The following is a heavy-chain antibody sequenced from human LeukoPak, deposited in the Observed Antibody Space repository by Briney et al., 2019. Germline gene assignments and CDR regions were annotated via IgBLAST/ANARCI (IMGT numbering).Heavy chain of an antibody. CDR3: ARGGDAFDI. Sequence: SETLSLTRTVSGGSISRGSYYWSWIRQPAGKGLEWIGRFYPTGSTNYNPSLKSRVTMSVDTSKKQFSLKLSSVTAADTAVYYCARGGDAFDIWGQGTMVTVSS. CDR1: GGSISRGSYY. CDR2: FYPTGST. J-gene: IGHJ3*02. V-gene: IGHV4-61*02.